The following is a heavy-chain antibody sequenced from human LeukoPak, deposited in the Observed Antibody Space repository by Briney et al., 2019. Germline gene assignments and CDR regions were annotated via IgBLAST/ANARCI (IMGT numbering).Heavy chain of an antibody. V-gene: IGHV1-8*03. CDR3: ARASTYYDFLSGYSFYYLDY. Sequence: ASVKVSCKASGYTFTSYDINWVRQATGQGLEWMGWMNPNSGNTGYAQKFQGRVTITRNTSISTAYMELSSLRSEDTAVYYCARASTYYDFLSGYSFYYLDYWGQGTLVTVSS. J-gene: IGHJ4*02. CDR1: GYTFTSYD. D-gene: IGHD3-3*01. CDR2: MNPNSGNT.